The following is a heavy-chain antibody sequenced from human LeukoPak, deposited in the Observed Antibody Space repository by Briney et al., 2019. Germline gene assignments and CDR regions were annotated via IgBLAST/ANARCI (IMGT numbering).Heavy chain of an antibody. J-gene: IGHJ5*02. D-gene: IGHD3-3*01. Sequence: PSQTLSLTCTVSGGSISSGGYYWSWIRQPPGKGLEWIGYIYHSGSTYYNPSLKSRVTISVDRSKNQFSLKLSSVTAADTAVYYCARVVPGITILEAGFDPWGQGTLVTVSS. CDR3: ARVVPGITILEAGFDP. CDR2: IYHSGST. CDR1: GGSISSGGYY. V-gene: IGHV4-30-2*01.